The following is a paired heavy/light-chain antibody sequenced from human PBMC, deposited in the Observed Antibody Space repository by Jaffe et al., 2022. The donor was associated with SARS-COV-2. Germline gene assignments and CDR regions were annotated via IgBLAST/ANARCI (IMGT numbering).Heavy chain of an antibody. CDR3: ARPSFGD. J-gene: IGHJ4*02. CDR2: ISNNGDST. CDR1: GFTFSNYG. D-gene: IGHD3-10*01. V-gene: IGHV3-23*04. Sequence: EVQLVESGGDLVQPGGSLRLSCAASGFTFSNYGMSWVRQAPGKGLEWVSAISNNGDSTYYADSVKGRFTISRDNSKNMLYLQMNSLRAEDTAIFYCARPSFGDWGQGTLVTVSS.
Light chain of an antibody. V-gene: IGKV2D-29*01. J-gene: IGKJ2*01. Sequence: DIVMTQTPLSLSVTPGQPASISCKSSQSLLHSDGKTYLYWYLRKPGQPPQLLIYEVSNRFSGVADSFSGSGSGTDFTLEISRVEAEDVGVYYCMQSIELPYTFGQGTKLEIK. CDR3: MQSIELPYT. CDR1: QSLLHSDGKTY. CDR2: EVS.